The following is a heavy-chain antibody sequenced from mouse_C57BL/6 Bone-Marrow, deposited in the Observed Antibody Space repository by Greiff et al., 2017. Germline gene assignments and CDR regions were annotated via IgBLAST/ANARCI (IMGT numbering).Heavy chain of an antibody. CDR3: ARYAYDGYYVGY. D-gene: IGHD2-3*01. CDR2: IDPSDSYT. J-gene: IGHJ2*01. CDR1: GYTFTSYW. V-gene: IGHV1-69*01. Sequence: QVQLQQSGAELVMPGASVKLSCKASGYTFTSYWMHWVKQRPGQGLEWIGEIDPSDSYTNYNQKFKGKSTLTVDKSSSTAYMQLSSLTSEDSAVYYCARYAYDGYYVGYWGQGTTLTVSS.